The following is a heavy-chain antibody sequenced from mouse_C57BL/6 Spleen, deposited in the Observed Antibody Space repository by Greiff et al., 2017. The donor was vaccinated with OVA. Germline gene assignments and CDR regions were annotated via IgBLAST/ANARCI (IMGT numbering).Heavy chain of an antibody. J-gene: IGHJ2*01. CDR1: GYAFTNYL. CDR3: ARRDGYYDY. CDR2: INPGSGGT. Sequence: QVQLKESGAELVRPGTSVKVSCKASGYAFTNYLIEWVKQRPGQGLEWIGVINPGSGGTNYNEKFKGKATLTADKSSSTAYMQLSSLTSEDSAVYFCARRDGYYDYWGQGTTLTVSS. D-gene: IGHD2-3*01. V-gene: IGHV1-54*01.